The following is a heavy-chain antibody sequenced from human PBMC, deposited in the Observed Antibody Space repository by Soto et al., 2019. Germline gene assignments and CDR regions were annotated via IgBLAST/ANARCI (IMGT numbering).Heavy chain of an antibody. CDR3: AAGVEPYYYDSSGYHYGYYYGMDV. CDR2: INAGNGNT. CDR1: GYTFTSYA. Sequence: ASVKVSCKASGYTFTSYAMHWVRQAPGQRLEWMGWINAGNGNTKYSQKFQGRVTITRDTSASTAYMELSSLRSEDTAVYYCAAGVEPYYYDSSGYHYGYYYGMDVWGQGTTVTVSS. J-gene: IGHJ6*02. V-gene: IGHV1-3*01. D-gene: IGHD3-22*01.